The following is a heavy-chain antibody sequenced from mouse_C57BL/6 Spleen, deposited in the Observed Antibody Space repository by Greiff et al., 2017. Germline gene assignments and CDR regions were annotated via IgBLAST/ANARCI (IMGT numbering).Heavy chain of an antibody. J-gene: IGHJ2*01. V-gene: IGHV14-3*01. Sequence: DVKLVESVAELVRPGASVKLSCTASGFNFNNTYMHWVKQRPEQGLEWIGRIDPANGNTNYAPKFQGKATITADTSSNTAYLQLSSLTSEDTAIYYCARGVGRCFDYGGQGTTLTVSA. CDR3: ARGVGRCFDY. CDR2: IDPANGNT. D-gene: IGHD4-1*01. CDR1: GFNFNNTY.